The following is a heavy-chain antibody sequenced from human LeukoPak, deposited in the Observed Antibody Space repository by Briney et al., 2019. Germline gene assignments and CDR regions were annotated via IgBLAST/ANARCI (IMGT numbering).Heavy chain of an antibody. D-gene: IGHD6-13*01. J-gene: IGHJ4*02. V-gene: IGHV4-34*01. CDR3: ARPQRAAAANPIDY. CDR1: GGSFSGYY. Sequence: SETLSLTCAVYGGSFSGYYWSWIRQPPGKGLEWIGEINHSGSTNYNPSLKSRVTISVDTSKNQFSLKLSSVTAADTAVYYCARPQRAAAANPIDYWGQGTLVTVSS. CDR2: INHSGST.